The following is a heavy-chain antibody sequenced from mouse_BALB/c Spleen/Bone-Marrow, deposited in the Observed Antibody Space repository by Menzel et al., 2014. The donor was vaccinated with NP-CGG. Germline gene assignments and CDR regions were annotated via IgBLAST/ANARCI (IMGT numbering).Heavy chain of an antibody. CDR1: GFSFSSYS. J-gene: IGHJ2*01. Sequence: DVMLVESGGGLVKPGGSLKLSCAASGFSFSSYSMSWVRQTPEKRLEWVATISSGGHDTYYPDSVKGRFTISRDNAKNTLYLQMSSLKSEDTAMYYCSKDGGYDYSYYFDYWGQGTTLTVSS. V-gene: IGHV5-6-4*01. D-gene: IGHD2-4*01. CDR3: SKDGGYDYSYYFDY. CDR2: ISSGGHDT.